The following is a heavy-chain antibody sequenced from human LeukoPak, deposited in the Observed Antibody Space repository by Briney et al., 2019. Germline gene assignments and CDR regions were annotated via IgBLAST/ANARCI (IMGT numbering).Heavy chain of an antibody. Sequence: ASVKVSCKASGYTFTGYHMHWVRQAPGQGLEWMGWINPNSGGTNYAQKFQGRVTMTRDTSISTAYMELSRLRSDDTAVYYCARDREQWLVDYFDYWGQGTLVTVSS. CDR1: GYTFTGYH. CDR2: INPNSGGT. D-gene: IGHD6-19*01. CDR3: ARDREQWLVDYFDY. V-gene: IGHV1-2*02. J-gene: IGHJ4*02.